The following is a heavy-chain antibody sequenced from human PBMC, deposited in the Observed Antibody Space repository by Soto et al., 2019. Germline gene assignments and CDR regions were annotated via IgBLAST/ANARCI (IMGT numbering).Heavy chain of an antibody. CDR1: GFTFSSYG. V-gene: IGHV3-33*01. CDR3: ARDLKQLALDY. D-gene: IGHD6-13*01. J-gene: IGHJ4*02. Sequence: GGSLRLSCAASGFTFSSYGMHWVRQAPGKGLEWVAVIWYDGSNKYYADSVKGRFTISRDNSKNTLYLQMNSLRAEDTAVYYCARDLKQLALDYWGQGTLVTVS. CDR2: IWYDGSNK.